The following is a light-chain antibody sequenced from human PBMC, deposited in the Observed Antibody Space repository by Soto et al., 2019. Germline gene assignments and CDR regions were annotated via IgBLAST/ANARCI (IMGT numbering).Light chain of an antibody. CDR1: QSVSSN. J-gene: IGKJ4*01. CDR2: DAF. Sequence: EIVMTQSPATLSVSPGEIATLCFRASQSVSSNLALYQQKPGQAPRLLIYDAFNRATGIPARFSGSGSGTEFTLTISSLQPEDFATYYCLQHDSYPLTFGGGTKVDIK. CDR3: LQHDSYPLT. V-gene: IGKV3D-15*01.